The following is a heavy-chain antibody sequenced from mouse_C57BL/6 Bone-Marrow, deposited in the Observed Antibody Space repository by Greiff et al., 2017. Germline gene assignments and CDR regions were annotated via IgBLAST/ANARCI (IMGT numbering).Heavy chain of an antibody. J-gene: IGHJ3*01. CDR2: ISSGSSTI. CDR3: ARITSWFAY. Sequence: EVKLVESGGGLVKPGGSLKLSCAASGFTFSDSGMHWVRQAPEKGLEWVAYISSGSSTIYYADTVKGRFTISRDNAKNTLFLQMTSLRSEDTAMYYCARITSWFAYWGQGTLVTVSA. D-gene: IGHD1-3*01. V-gene: IGHV5-17*01. CDR1: GFTFSDSG.